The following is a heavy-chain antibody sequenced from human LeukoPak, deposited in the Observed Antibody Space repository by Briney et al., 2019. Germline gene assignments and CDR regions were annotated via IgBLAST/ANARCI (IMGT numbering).Heavy chain of an antibody. D-gene: IGHD2-15*01. CDR3: ATGLVVAAT. CDR1: GGSFSGYY. CDR2: INHSGST. V-gene: IGHV4-34*01. Sequence: SETLSLTCAVYGGSFSGYYWSWIRQPPGKGLEWIGEINHSGSTNYNPSLKSRVTISVDTSKNQFSLKLSSVTAADTAVYYCATGLVVAATWGQGTLVTVSS. J-gene: IGHJ4*02.